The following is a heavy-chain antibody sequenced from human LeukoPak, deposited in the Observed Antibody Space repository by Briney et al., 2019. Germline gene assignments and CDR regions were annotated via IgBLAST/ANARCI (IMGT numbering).Heavy chain of an antibody. D-gene: IGHD4-17*01. CDR3: ARDPRGDYSYDY. J-gene: IGHJ4*02. Sequence: PSETLSLTYSVSGGSISNNNWWSWVRQSPGKGLEWIGNIHHSGTTHYNPSLKSRATISVDKSKNQFSLKLNSVTPADTAVYYCARDPRGDYSYDYWGQGTLVTVSS. V-gene: IGHV4-4*02. CDR2: IHHSGTT. CDR1: GGSISNNNW.